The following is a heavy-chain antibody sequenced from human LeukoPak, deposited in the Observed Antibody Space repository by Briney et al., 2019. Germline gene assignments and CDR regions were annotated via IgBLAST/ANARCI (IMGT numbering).Heavy chain of an antibody. CDR2: IYYSVST. Sequence: SETLSLTCTVSGGSISSSSYYWGWIRQPPGKGLEWIGSIYYSVSTYYNPSLKSRVTISVDTSKNQFSLKLSSVTAADTAVYYCARDPGVWESLRYFDYWGQGTLVTVSS. D-gene: IGHD1-26*01. CDR3: ARDPGVWESLRYFDY. J-gene: IGHJ4*02. V-gene: IGHV4-39*02. CDR1: GGSISSSSYY.